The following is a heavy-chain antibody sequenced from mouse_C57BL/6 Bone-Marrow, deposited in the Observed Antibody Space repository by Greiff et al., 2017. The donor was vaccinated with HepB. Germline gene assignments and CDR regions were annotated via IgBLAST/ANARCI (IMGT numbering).Heavy chain of an antibody. CDR3: ATLYYGSNYAMDY. V-gene: IGHV14-1*01. D-gene: IGHD1-1*01. J-gene: IGHJ4*01. CDR1: GFNINDYY. CDR2: IDPGDGDT. Sequence: VQLQQSGAELVRPGASVKLSCTASGFNINDYYMHWVQQSPEQGLEWIGRIDPGDGDTEYAPKFQGKATMTADTSTNTAYLQLSSLTSEDTAVYYCATLYYGSNYAMDYWGQGTSVTVSS.